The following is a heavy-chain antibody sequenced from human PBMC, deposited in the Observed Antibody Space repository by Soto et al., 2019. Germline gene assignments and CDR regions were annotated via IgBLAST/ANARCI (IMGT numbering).Heavy chain of an antibody. J-gene: IGHJ1*01. V-gene: IGHV4-34*02. CDR3: ARGQTRRRTLGRGAAIMGKQLES. CDR1: GGSFTDYY. CDR2: ISHGGTT. D-gene: IGHD3-10*01. Sequence: QVHLQQWGAGLLKPSATLSLTCSVSGGSFTDYYWTWIRQPPGKPLEWIGEISHGGTTKANPFLHSRVTMSVDTGRNQFSLDLTAVSAADTAVYYCARGQTRRRTLGRGAAIMGKQLESGGEGILVSVSS.